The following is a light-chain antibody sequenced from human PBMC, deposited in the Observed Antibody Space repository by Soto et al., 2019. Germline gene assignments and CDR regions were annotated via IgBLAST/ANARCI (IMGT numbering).Light chain of an antibody. CDR3: QQYFDVPFT. CDR2: WAS. Sequence: DIVRTQSPDSLAVSLGERATMNCKCSRSVLYKSNNKNHLAWYQQKPGQPPQLIIYWASTRESGVPERFSGSGSGTDFTLTISSLEAEDVAFYWCQQYFDVPFTFGGGTKV. CDR1: RSVLYKSNNKNH. V-gene: IGKV4-1*01. J-gene: IGKJ4*01.